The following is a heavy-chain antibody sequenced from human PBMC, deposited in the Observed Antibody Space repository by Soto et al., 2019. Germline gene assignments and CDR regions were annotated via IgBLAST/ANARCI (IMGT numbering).Heavy chain of an antibody. Sequence: GGSLRLSCAASGFTFSSYAMSWVRQAPGKGLEWVSAISGSGGSTYYADSVKGRFTISRDNSKNTLYLQMNSLRAEDTAVYYCAKEGSTYFDWLCYFDYWGQGTLVTVSS. V-gene: IGHV3-23*01. CDR2: ISGSGGST. J-gene: IGHJ4*02. CDR3: AKEGSTYFDWLCYFDY. CDR1: GFTFSSYA. D-gene: IGHD3-9*01.